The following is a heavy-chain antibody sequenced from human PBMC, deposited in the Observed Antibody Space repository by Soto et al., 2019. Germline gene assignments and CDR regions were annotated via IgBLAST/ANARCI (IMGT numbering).Heavy chain of an antibody. J-gene: IGHJ4*02. Sequence: EVQLVESGGGLVKPGGSLRLSCAASGFRFSTYSMNWVRQAPGKGLEWVASISTTNSYIYYADSVRGRFTISRDNAKNSLFLQMNSLRAEDTAVCYCTRDPVPDSSGYFPFDYWGQGTLVTVSS. CDR1: GFRFSTYS. V-gene: IGHV3-21*01. CDR2: ISTTNSYI. D-gene: IGHD3-22*01. CDR3: TRDPVPDSSGYFPFDY.